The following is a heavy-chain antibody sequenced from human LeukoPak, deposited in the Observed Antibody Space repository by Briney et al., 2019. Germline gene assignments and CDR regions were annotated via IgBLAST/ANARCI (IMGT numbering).Heavy chain of an antibody. CDR1: GYTFTGYY. D-gene: IGHD2-2*02. CDR2: INPNSGGT. CDR3: ARSYCSSTSCYSRFDP. Sequence: ASVKDSCMASGYTFTGYYMHWVRQAPGQGREWMGWINPNSGGTNYAQKFQGRVTMTRDTSISTAYMELSRLRSDDTAVYYCARSYCSSTSCYSRFDPWGQGTLVTVSS. J-gene: IGHJ5*02. V-gene: IGHV1-2*02.